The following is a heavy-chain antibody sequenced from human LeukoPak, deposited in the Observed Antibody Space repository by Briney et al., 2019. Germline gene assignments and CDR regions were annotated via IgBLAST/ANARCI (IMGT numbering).Heavy chain of an antibody. J-gene: IGHJ5*02. D-gene: IGHD3-10*01. CDR1: GFTFSSCA. V-gene: IGHV3-21*04. Sequence: GGSLRLSCAASGFTFSSCAMNWVRQAPGKGLEWVSSISSSSSYIYYADSVKGRFTISRDNAKNSLYLQMNSLRAEDTAVYYCASITMVRGGEFDPWGQGTLVTVSS. CDR2: ISSSSSYI. CDR3: ASITMVRGGEFDP.